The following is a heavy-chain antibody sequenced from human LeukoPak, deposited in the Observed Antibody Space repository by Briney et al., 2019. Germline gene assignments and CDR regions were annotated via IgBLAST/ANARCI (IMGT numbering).Heavy chain of an antibody. CDR1: GFTFSSYG. CDR3: AKDPGYRSSWFSHLDD. V-gene: IGHV3-30*02. D-gene: IGHD6-13*01. CDR2: IRYDGSNK. J-gene: IGHJ4*02. Sequence: PGGSLRLSCAASGFTFSSYGMHWVRQAPGKGLEWVAFIRYDGSNKYYADSVKGRFTISRDNSKNTLYLQMNSLRAEDTAVYYCAKDPGYRSSWFSHLDDWGQGTLVTVSS.